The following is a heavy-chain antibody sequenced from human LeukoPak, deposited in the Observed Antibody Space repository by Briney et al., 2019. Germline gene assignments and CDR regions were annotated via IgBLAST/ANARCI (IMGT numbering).Heavy chain of an antibody. D-gene: IGHD3-10*02. Sequence: SETLSLTCTVSGYSITRDYHWGWIRQPPGKGLEWIGSLSHIGTTYYNPSLHSRATISLDTSKNQVSLNLTSVTAADTAVYYCVGMFSLWGQGILVAVSS. V-gene: IGHV4-38-2*02. CDR2: LSHIGTT. CDR1: GYSITRDYH. J-gene: IGHJ4*01. CDR3: VGMFSL.